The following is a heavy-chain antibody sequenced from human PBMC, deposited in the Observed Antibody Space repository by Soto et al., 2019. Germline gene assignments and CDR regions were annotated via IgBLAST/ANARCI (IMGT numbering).Heavy chain of an antibody. CDR1: GFTFSSYG. CDR3: AKDHIALAASGGYYGMDV. V-gene: IGHV3-30*18. D-gene: IGHD6-6*01. J-gene: IGHJ6*02. Sequence: GGSLRLSCAASGFTFSSYGMHWVRQAPGKGLEWVAVISYDGSNKYYADSVKGRFTISRDNSKNTLYLQMNSLRAEDTAVYYCAKDHIALAASGGYYGMDVWGQGTTVTV. CDR2: ISYDGSNK.